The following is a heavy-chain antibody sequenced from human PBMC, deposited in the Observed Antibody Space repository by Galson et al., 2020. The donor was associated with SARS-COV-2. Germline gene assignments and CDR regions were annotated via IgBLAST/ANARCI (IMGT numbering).Heavy chain of an antibody. D-gene: IGHD1-26*01. J-gene: IGHJ5*02. Sequence: ASVKVSCKVSGYTLTELSMHWVRQAPGKGLEWMGGFDPDDGDTIYAQKFQGRVTMTEDTSTDTAYMELSSLRSEDTAVYYCATAAIVGAPGWFDPWGQGTLVTVSS. CDR1: GYTLTELS. CDR2: FDPDDGDT. CDR3: ATAAIVGAPGWFDP. V-gene: IGHV1-24*01.